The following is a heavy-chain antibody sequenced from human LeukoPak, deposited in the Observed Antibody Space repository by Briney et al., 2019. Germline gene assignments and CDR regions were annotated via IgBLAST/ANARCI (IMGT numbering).Heavy chain of an antibody. CDR3: ARGPPSCSSTSCYAEQYYYYYGMDV. CDR2: IYHSGST. Sequence: PSETLSLTCAVSGYSISSGYYWGWIRQPPGKGLEWIGSIYHSGSTYYNPSLKSRVTISVDTSKNQFSLKLSSVTAADTAVYYCARGPPSCSSTSCYAEQYYYYYGMDVWGKGTTVTVSS. CDR1: GYSISSGYY. J-gene: IGHJ6*04. V-gene: IGHV4-38-2*01. D-gene: IGHD2-2*01.